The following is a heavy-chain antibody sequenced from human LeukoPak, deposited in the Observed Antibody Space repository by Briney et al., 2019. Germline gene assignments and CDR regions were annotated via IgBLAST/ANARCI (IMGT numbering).Heavy chain of an antibody. J-gene: IGHJ5*02. V-gene: IGHV1-2*02. CDR3: ARGVARFDP. CDR1: GYTFTTSD. D-gene: IGHD5-12*01. Sequence: ASVKVSCKASGYTFTTSDINWVRQAPGQGLEWMGWINPNSGGTNYAQKFQGRVTMTRDTSISTAYMELSRLRSDDTAVYYCARGVARFDPWGQGTLVTVSS. CDR2: INPNSGGT.